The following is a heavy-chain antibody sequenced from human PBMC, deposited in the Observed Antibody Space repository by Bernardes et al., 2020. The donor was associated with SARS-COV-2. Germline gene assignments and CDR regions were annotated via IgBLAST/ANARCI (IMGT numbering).Heavy chain of an antibody. Sequence: GGSLRLSCAASGFTFEDSTMHWVRQVPGKGLEWVSLISWDGSTTNCADSVKGRFFISRDSSRNTLHLQMNSLRKEDTALYYCATERQSLTIFGVGHDAFDFWGQGTMVTVSS. CDR1: GFTFEDST. V-gene: IGHV3-43*01. J-gene: IGHJ3*01. CDR3: ATERQSLTIFGVGHDAFDF. D-gene: IGHD3-3*01. CDR2: ISWDGSTT.